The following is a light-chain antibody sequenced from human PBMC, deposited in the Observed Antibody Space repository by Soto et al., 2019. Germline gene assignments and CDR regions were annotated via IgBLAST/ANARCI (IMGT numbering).Light chain of an antibody. V-gene: IGKV1-39*01. CDR2: AAS. Sequence: DIQMPQSPSSLSASVGDRVTTTCRASQSISSYLNWYKQTPGKAPKLLIYAASSLQSGVPSRLSGIGSGTDFTLTISSLQPEELATYYCQQSYSTPRTFGQGTKVDIK. CDR1: QSISSY. CDR3: QQSYSTPRT. J-gene: IGKJ1*01.